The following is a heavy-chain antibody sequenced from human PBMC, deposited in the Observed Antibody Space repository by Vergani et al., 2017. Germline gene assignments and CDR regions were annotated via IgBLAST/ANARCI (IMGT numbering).Heavy chain of an antibody. CDR2: IYYSGST. CDR1: GGSISSYY. J-gene: IGHJ4*02. V-gene: IGHV4-59*01. CDR3: ARGYSSSWYLIDY. D-gene: IGHD6-13*01. Sequence: QVQLQESGPGLVKPSETLSLTCTVSGGSISSYYWSWIRQPPGKGLEWIGYIYYSGSTNYNPSLKSRVTISVDTSKNQFSLKLSSVTAADTAVYYCARGYSSSWYLIDYWGQGTLVTVSS.